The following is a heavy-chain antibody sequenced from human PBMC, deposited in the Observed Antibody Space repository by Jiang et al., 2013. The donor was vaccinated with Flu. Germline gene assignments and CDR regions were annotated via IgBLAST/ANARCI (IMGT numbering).Heavy chain of an antibody. D-gene: IGHD3-16*01. CDR2: IYHSGST. CDR3: ARGGPAGFFDY. Sequence: LLKPSETLSLTCTVSGYSISSGYYWGWIRQPPGKGLEWIGSIYHSGSTYYNPSLKSRVTISVDTSKNQFSLKLSSVTAADTAVYYCARGGPAGFFDYWGQGTLVTVSS. CDR1: GYSISSGYY. J-gene: IGHJ4*02. V-gene: IGHV4-38-2*02.